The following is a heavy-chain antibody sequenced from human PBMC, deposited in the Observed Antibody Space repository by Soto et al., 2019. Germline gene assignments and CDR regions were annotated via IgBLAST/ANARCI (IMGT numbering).Heavy chain of an antibody. V-gene: IGHV3-23*01. CDR3: AKVSHYYDSSGYFPSGFDY. CDR1: GFTFSSYA. CDR2: ISGSGGST. Sequence: GGSLRLSCAASGFTFSSYAMSWVCQAPGKGLEWVSAISGSGGSTYYADSVKGRFTISRDNSKNTLYLQMNGLRAEDTAVYYCAKVSHYYDSSGYFPSGFDYWGQGTLVTVSS. J-gene: IGHJ4*02. D-gene: IGHD3-22*01.